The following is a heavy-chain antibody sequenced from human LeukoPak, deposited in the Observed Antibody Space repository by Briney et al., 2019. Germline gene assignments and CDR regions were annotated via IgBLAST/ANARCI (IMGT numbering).Heavy chain of an antibody. CDR3: ARGVYGDYAADKYYYYYYMDV. CDR2: INPNSGGT. J-gene: IGHJ6*03. Sequence: GASVTVSCTSSGYTFTCYYMHWLRQAPAQGLEWMGLINPNSGGTNNAHKLHGKVTMTRDRSNSTDSMELKRLRSDDTAVYCGARGVYGDYAADKYYYYYYMDVWGKGTTVTVSS. CDR1: GYTFTCYY. V-gene: IGHV1-2*02. D-gene: IGHD4-17*01.